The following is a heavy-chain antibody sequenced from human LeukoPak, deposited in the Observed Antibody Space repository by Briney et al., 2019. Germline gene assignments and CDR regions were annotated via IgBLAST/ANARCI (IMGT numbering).Heavy chain of an antibody. V-gene: IGHV3-53*01. D-gene: IGHD6-13*01. CDR3: ARYIAAAETGAFDI. CDR1: GFTVSSTY. Sequence: GGSLRLSCAASGFTVSSTYMSWVRQAPGKGLEWVSVIYSSGTTYYADAVKGRFTISRDNSKNTLYLQMNSLRAEDTAVYHCARYIAAAETGAFDIWGQGTMVTVSS. CDR2: IYSSGTT. J-gene: IGHJ3*02.